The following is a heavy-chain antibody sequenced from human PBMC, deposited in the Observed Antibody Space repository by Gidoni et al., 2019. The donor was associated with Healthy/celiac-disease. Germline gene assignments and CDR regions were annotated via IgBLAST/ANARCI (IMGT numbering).Heavy chain of an antibody. V-gene: IGHV1-18*01. J-gene: IGHJ4*02. CDR1: GYTFTSYG. D-gene: IGHD5-18*01. Sequence: VQLVQSGAEVMTPGASVQVSCKASGYTFTSYGISLVLQAPGQGLEGMGWFSAYNGNTNYAQKLQGRVTMTTDTSTSTAYMELRSLRSDDTAGYYCARTGGYSYYVLPDYWGQGTLVTVSS. CDR3: ARTGGYSYYVLPDY. CDR2: FSAYNGNT.